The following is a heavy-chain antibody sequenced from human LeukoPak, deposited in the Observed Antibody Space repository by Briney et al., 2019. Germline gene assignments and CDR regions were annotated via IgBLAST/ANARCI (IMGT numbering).Heavy chain of an antibody. CDR3: ARASSPFNTYYYDSSGYYYGGIDY. CDR2: ISSSGSTI. CDR1: GFTFSSYE. J-gene: IGHJ4*02. V-gene: IGHV3-48*03. D-gene: IGHD3-22*01. Sequence: PGGSLRLSCAASGFTFSSYEMNWVRQAPGKGLEWVSYISSSGSTIYYADSVKGRFTISRDNAKNSLYLQMNSLRAEDTAVYYCARASSPFNTYYYDSSGYYYGGIDYWGQGTLVTVSS.